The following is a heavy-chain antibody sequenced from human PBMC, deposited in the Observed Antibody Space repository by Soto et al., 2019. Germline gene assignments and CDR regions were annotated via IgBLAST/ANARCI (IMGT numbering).Heavy chain of an antibody. CDR2: INHSGST. J-gene: IGHJ3*02. D-gene: IGHD7-27*01. CDR1: GGSFSGYY. V-gene: IGHV4-34*01. Sequence: SETLSLTCAVYGGSFSGYYWSWIRQPPGKGLGWIGEINHSGSTNYNPSLKSRVTISVDTSKNQFSLKLSSVTAADTAVYYCARMGKHKAGDDAFDIWGQGTMVTVSS. CDR3: ARMGKHKAGDDAFDI.